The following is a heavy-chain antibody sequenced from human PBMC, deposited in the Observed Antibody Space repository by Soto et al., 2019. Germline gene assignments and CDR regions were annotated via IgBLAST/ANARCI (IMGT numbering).Heavy chain of an antibody. CDR2: IKSKTDGGTT. V-gene: IGHV3-15*01. CDR1: GFTFSNAW. D-gene: IGHD3-9*01. J-gene: IGHJ3*02. CDR3: TTGVDAFDAFDI. Sequence: GGSLRLSCAASGFTFSNAWMSWVRQAPGKGLEWVGRIKSKTDGGTTDYAAPVKGRFTISRDDSKNTLYLQMNSLKTEDTAVYYCTTGVDAFDAFDIWGQGTMVTVSS.